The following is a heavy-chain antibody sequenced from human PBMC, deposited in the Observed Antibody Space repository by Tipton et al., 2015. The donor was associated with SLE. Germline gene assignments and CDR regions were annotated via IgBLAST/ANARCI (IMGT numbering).Heavy chain of an antibody. D-gene: IGHD3-10*01. CDR1: GYTFTSYD. V-gene: IGHV1-8*01. J-gene: IGHJ4*02. CDR2: MNPNSGNT. CDR3: ARGRPGSRAKGFDY. Sequence: QLVQSGPEVKKPGASVKVSCKASGYTFTSYDINWVRQATGQRLEWMGWMNPNSGNTGYAQKFQGRVTMTRNTSISTAYMELSSLRSEDTAVYYCARGRPGSRAKGFDYWGQGTLVTVSS.